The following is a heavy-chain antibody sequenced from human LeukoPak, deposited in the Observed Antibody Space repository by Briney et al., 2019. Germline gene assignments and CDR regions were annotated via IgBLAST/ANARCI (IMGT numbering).Heavy chain of an antibody. CDR3: TILAVASDFDY. CDR1: GFAFSSYG. CDR2: IWYDGSDK. D-gene: IGHD6-19*01. V-gene: IGHV3-33*01. Sequence: GGSLRLSCAVSGFAFSSYGMHRVRQAPGKGLERVAIIWYDGSDKYYGDSVKGRFTISRDNSKNTLYLQMNSLRAEDTAVYYCTILAVASDFDYWGQGTLVTVSS. J-gene: IGHJ4*02.